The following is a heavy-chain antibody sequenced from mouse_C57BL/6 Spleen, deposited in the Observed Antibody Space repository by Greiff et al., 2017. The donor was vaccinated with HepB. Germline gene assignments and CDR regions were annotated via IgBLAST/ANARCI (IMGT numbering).Heavy chain of an antibody. CDR1: GYTFTDYY. J-gene: IGHJ3*01. CDR2: INPNNGGT. CDR3: ARSYGSSYDFAY. D-gene: IGHD1-1*01. V-gene: IGHV1-26*01. Sequence: VQLQQSGPELVKPGASVKISCKASGYTFTDYYMNWVKQSHGKSLEWIGDINPNNGGTSYNQKFKGKATLTVDKSSSTAYMELRSLTSEDSAVYYCARSYGSSYDFAYWGQGTLVTVSA.